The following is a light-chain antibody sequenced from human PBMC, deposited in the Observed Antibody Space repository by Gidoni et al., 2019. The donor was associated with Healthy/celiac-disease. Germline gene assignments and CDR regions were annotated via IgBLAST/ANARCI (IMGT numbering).Light chain of an antibody. CDR1: QSVSSN. CDR3: QQYNNWPLT. J-gene: IGKJ4*01. V-gene: IGKV3-15*01. Sequence: EIVITQSPTTLSVSPWERATLSCRASQSVSSNLAWYQQKPGQAPRLLIYGASTRATGIPARFSGSGSGTEFTLTISSLQSEDFAVYYCQQYNNWPLTFGGGTKVEIK. CDR2: GAS.